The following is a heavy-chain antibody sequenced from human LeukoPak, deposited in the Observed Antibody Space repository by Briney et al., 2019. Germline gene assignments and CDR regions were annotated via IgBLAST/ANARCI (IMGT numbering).Heavy chain of an antibody. CDR3: ARPSPRHGGFDI. D-gene: IGHD2-15*01. Sequence: SETLSLTCIVSGGSISSYYWSWIRQPAGKGLEWIGHIYTTGITTYNPFPSYNPSLKSRVTMSVDTSRNQFSLNLSFVAAADTAVYYCARPSPRHGGFDIWGQGTMVTVSS. CDR2: IYTTGITTYNPFP. J-gene: IGHJ3*02. CDR1: GGSISSYY. V-gene: IGHV4-4*07.